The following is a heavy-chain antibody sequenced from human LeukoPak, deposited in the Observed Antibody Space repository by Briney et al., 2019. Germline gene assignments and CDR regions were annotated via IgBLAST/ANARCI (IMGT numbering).Heavy chain of an antibody. CDR3: ARDGYYGSGSNYYYYMDV. CDR1: GFTFSSYG. CDR2: IWYDGSNK. V-gene: IGHV3-33*01. Sequence: PGGSLRLSCAASGFTFSSYGMHWVRQAPGKGLEWVAVIWYDGSNKYYADSVKGRFTISRDNSKNTLYLRMNSLRAEDTAVYYCARDGYYGSGSNYYYYMDVWGKGTTVTVSS. J-gene: IGHJ6*03. D-gene: IGHD3-10*01.